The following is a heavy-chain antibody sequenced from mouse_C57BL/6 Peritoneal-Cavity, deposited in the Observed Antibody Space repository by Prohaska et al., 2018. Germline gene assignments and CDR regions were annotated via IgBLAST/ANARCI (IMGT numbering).Heavy chain of an antibody. J-gene: IGHJ1*03. V-gene: IGHV1-84*01. Sequence: QIQLQQSGPELVKPGPSVKISCKASGYTFTDYYINWVKQRPGQGLEWIGWIYPGRGNTKYNEKFKGKATLTVDTSSSTDYMQLSSLTSEDAAVYFCARKSGSYYGSSDGYFDVWGTGTTVTVSS. D-gene: IGHD1-1*01. CDR3: ARKSGSYYGSSDGYFDV. CDR1: GYTFTDYY. CDR2: IYPGRGNT.